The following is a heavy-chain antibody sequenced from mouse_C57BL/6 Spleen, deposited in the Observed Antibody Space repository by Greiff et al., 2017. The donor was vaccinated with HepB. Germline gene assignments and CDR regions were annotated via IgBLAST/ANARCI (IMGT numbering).Heavy chain of an antibody. J-gene: IGHJ1*03. V-gene: IGHV1-15*01. CDR2: IDPETGGT. CDR3: TREKWYFDV. Sequence: VKLQESGAELVRPGASVTLSCKASGYTFTDYEMHWVKQTPVHGLEWIGAIDPETGGTAYNQKFKGKAILTADKSSSKAYMELRSLTSEDSAVYYSTREKWYFDVWGTGTTVTVSS. CDR1: GYTFTDYE.